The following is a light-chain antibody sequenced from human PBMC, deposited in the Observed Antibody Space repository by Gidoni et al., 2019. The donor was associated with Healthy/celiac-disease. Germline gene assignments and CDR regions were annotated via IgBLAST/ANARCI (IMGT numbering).Light chain of an antibody. Sequence: DIVMTQAQDSMAVSLGEMATHNCKSSQSVLYCPNDKNYVAWYQPKPGQPPQLLISSASTRASGVPDRFSGSGSGTDFTLTISSLQAEDVAVYYCQPYYSTALTFGGGTKVEIK. CDR2: SAS. J-gene: IGKJ4*01. CDR3: QPYYSTALT. CDR1: QSVLYCPNDKNY. V-gene: IGKV4-1*01.